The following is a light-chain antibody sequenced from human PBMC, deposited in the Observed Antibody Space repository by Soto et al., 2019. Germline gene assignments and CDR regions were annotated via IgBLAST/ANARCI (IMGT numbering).Light chain of an antibody. CDR1: QSVSSNY. CDR3: QQYGNSAT. J-gene: IGKJ1*01. Sequence: EIVLTQSPGTLSLSPGERATLSCRASQSVSSNYLAWYQQKPGQAPRLLIYGASSRATGIPDRFSGSGSGTHFTLTISTLEPEDFAVYYCQQYGNSATFGQGTKVEIK. V-gene: IGKV3-20*01. CDR2: GAS.